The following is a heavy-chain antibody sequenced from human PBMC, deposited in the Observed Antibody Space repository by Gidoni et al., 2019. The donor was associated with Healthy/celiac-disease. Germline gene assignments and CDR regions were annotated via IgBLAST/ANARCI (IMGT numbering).Heavy chain of an antibody. V-gene: IGHV3-53*04. CDR2: IYSGGTT. Sequence: EVQLVESGGGWVQPGGSLRLSGAASGFTVRSNYLSWVRQAPGKGLEWVSVIYSGGTTYYADSVKGRFTISRHNSKNTLYLQMNSLRAEDTAVYYCARDHIAARPGTYGMDVWGQGTTVTVSS. CDR3: ARDHIAARPGTYGMDV. D-gene: IGHD6-6*01. CDR1: GFTVRSNY. J-gene: IGHJ6*02.